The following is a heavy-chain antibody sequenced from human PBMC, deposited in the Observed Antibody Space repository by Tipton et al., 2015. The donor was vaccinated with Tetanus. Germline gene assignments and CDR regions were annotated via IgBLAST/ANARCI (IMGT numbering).Heavy chain of an antibody. J-gene: IGHJ4*02. CDR1: GGGLSKFE. D-gene: IGHD1-7*01. Sequence: QLVQSGPEVKKPGSSVKVSCKASGGGLSKFEFSVLRQAPGQGFGLMGTIIPALRTTTYEQKFRGRITITAAGSTSTAYRELSSLTSDDTAVYFCARGHSPLYNWNFGYLDFWGQGTLVTVSS. CDR3: ARGHSPLYNWNFGYLDF. V-gene: IGHV1-69*18. CDR2: IIPALRTT.